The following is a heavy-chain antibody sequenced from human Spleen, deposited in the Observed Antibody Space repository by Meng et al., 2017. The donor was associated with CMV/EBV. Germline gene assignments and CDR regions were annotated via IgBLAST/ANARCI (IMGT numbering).Heavy chain of an antibody. CDR3: ARGGYCSGGSCYIWSYGMDV. CDR2: ISHDGKNE. CDR1: GFSFTNYG. V-gene: IGHV3-30*03. J-gene: IGHJ6*02. D-gene: IGHD2-15*01. Sequence: GGSLRLSCVASGFSFTNYGMHWVRQAPGKGLEWVAVISHDGKNENYADSVKGRFTVSRDNSKNTLYLHLNSLRPDDTALYYCARGGYCSGGSCYIWSYGMDVWGQGTTVTVSS.